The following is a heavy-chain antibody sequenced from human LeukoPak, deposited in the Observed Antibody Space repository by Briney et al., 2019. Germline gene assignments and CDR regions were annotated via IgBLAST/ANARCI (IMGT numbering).Heavy chain of an antibody. Sequence: GGSLRLSCAASGSTFSSYAMNWVHQAPGKGLEWVSSVSSSSTNKFYADSVKGRFTISRDDAKNSLYLQMNSLRVEDTAVYCCARENFMATSGTTFDIWGQGTMVSVSS. V-gene: IGHV3-21*01. CDR3: ARENFMATSGTTFDI. D-gene: IGHD1-1*01. CDR2: VSSSSTNK. J-gene: IGHJ3*02. CDR1: GSTFSSYA.